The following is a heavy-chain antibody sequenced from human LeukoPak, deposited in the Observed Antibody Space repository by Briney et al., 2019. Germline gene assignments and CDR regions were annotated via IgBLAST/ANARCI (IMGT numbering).Heavy chain of an antibody. CDR3: ARWGTCASTSNWFDP. V-gene: IGHV4-39*07. J-gene: IGHJ5*02. Sequence: SETLSLTCNVSGDSISRSRHFWAWIRQSPGRGLEWIGYIYNSGSTYYNPSLKSRVTISVDTSKNQFSLRLSSVTAADTAVYYCARWGTCASTSNWFDPWGQGTLVTVSS. CDR1: GDSISRSRHF. D-gene: IGHD2-2*01. CDR2: IYNSGST.